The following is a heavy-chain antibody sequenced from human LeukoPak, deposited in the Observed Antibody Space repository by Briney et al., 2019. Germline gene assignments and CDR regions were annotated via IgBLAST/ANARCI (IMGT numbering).Heavy chain of an antibody. D-gene: IGHD3-10*01. CDR3: ARDFGAAITYWYFDL. J-gene: IGHJ2*01. CDR1: GFTFSNYA. Sequence: GRSLRLSCAASGFTFSNYAMHWVRQAPGKGLEWVAFITYDGRNKYYADSVEGRFTLSRDNHKNALYLQMNSLRAEDTAVYYCARDFGAAITYWYFDLWGPGTLVTVSS. V-gene: IGHV3-30*04. CDR2: ITYDGRNK.